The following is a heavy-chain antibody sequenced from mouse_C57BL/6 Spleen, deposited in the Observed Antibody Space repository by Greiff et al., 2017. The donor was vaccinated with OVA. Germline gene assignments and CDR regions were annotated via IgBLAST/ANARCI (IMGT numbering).Heavy chain of an antibody. V-gene: IGHV1-15*01. CDR1: GYTFTDYE. J-gene: IGHJ2*01. CDR2: IDPETGGT. Sequence: QLVESGAELVRPGASVTLSCKASGYTFTDYEMHWVKQTPVHGLEWIGAIDPETGGTAYNQKFKGKAILTADKSSSTAYMELRSLTSEDSAVYYCTRPRQLQDYFDYWGQGTTLTVSS. CDR3: TRPRQLQDYFDY. D-gene: IGHD3-2*01.